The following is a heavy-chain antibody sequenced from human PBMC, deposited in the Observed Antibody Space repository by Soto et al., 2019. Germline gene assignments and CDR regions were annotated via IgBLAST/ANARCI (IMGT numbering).Heavy chain of an antibody. J-gene: IGHJ4*02. V-gene: IGHV4-59*08. CDR3: ARRYGYSFDY. CDR1: GGSISYYY. Sequence: SETLSLTCTVSGGSISYYYWSWIRQPPGKGLEWIGHIYYSGSTNYNPSLKSRVTMSVDTSKNQFSLKLSSVTAADTAVYYCARRYGYSFDYWGQGTLVTVSS. D-gene: IGHD1-1*01. CDR2: IYYSGST.